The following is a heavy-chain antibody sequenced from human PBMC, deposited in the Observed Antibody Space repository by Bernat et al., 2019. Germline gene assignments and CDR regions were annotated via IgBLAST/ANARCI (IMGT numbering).Heavy chain of an antibody. V-gene: IGHV4-39*01. CDR1: GGSISSSSYY. D-gene: IGHD3-22*01. CDR3: ASPGAYSSGYYYYYYGMDV. Sequence: QVQLQQWGAGLLKPSETLSLTCTVSGGSISSSSYYWGWIRQPPGKGLEWIGSIYYSGSTYYNPSLKSRVTISVDTSKNQFSLKLSSVTAADTAVYYCASPGAYSSGYYYYYYGMDVWGQGTTVTVSS. J-gene: IGHJ6*02. CDR2: IYYSGST.